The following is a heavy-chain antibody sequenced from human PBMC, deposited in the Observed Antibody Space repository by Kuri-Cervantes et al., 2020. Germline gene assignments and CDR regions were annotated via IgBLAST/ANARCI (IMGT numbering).Heavy chain of an antibody. CDR2: INHSGST. D-gene: IGHD3-22*01. CDR1: GGSFSGYC. V-gene: IGHV4-34*01. Sequence: SETLSLTCAVYGGSFSGYCWTWIRQPPGKGLEWIGEINHSGSTKYNPSLKSRVTISVDMSKNQFSLRLSSVTAADTAVYYCARAHSSGYSGPWYWGQGTLVTVSS. CDR3: ARAHSSGYSGPWY. J-gene: IGHJ4*02.